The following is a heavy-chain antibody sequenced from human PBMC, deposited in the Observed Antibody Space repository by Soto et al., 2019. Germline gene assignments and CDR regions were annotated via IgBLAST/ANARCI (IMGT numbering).Heavy chain of an antibody. V-gene: IGHV3-30-3*01. J-gene: IGHJ6*02. D-gene: IGHD2-15*01. CDR1: GFTFSSYA. Sequence: GGSLRLSCAASGFTFSSYAMDWVRQAPGKGLEWVAVISYDGSNKYYADSVKGRFTISRDNSKNTLYLQMNSLRAEDTAVYYCARTNIVVVVAAASQYGMDVWGQGTTVTVSS. CDR2: ISYDGSNK. CDR3: ARTNIVVVVAAASQYGMDV.